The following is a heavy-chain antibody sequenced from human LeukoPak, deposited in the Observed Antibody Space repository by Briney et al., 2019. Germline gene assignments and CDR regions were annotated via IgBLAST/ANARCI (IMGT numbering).Heavy chain of an antibody. CDR3: AREDYGDYREFDY. CDR1: GFTFSSYS. J-gene: IGHJ4*02. D-gene: IGHD4-17*01. Sequence: GSLRLSCVASGFTFSSYSMNWIRQPPGKGLEWIGSIYYSGSTYYNPSLKSRVTISVDTSKNQFSLKLSSVTAADTAVYYCAREDYGDYREFDYWGQGTLVTVSS. V-gene: IGHV4-39*07. CDR2: IYYSGST.